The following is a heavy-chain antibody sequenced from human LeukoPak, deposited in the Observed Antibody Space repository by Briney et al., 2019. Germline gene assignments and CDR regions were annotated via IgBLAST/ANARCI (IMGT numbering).Heavy chain of an antibody. CDR1: GYSISSGY. CDR2: ISYDGSNK. CDR3: ARDGRWLQVDFRIGYFDY. V-gene: IGHV3-30*03. J-gene: IGHJ4*02. D-gene: IGHD5-24*01. Sequence: LSLTCTVSGYSISSGYYWGWIRQPPGKGLEWVAVISYDGSNKYHADSVKGRFTISRDNSKNTLYLQMNSLRAEDTAVYYCARDGRWLQVDFRIGYFDYWGQGTLVTVSS.